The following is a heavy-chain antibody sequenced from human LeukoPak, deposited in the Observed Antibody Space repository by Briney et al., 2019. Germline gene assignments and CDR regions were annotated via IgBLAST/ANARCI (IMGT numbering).Heavy chain of an antibody. J-gene: IGHJ5*02. CDR2: IYYSGST. CDR1: GGSISSSSYY. CDR3: ARRRVPAAIDNWFDP. Sequence: PSETLSLTCTVSGGSISSSSYYWGWIRQPPGKGLEWIGSIYYSGSTYYNPSLKSRVTISVDTSKNQFSLKLSSVTAADTAVYYCARRRVPAAIDNWFDPWGQGTLVTVSS. V-gene: IGHV4-39*01. D-gene: IGHD2-2*01.